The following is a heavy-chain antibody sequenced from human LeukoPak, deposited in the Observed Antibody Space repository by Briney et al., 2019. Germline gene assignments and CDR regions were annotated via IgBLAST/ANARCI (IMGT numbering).Heavy chain of an antibody. V-gene: IGHV1-2*02. CDR1: GYTFTGYY. CDR3: ARDEGSGFDY. CDR2: INPNSGGT. D-gene: IGHD6-19*01. Sequence: ASMKVSCTASGYTFTGYYMHWVLQAPGQGLEWMGWINPNSGGTNYAQKFQGRVTMTRDTSISTAYMELSRLRSDDTAVYYCARDEGSGFDYWGQGTLVTVSS. J-gene: IGHJ4*02.